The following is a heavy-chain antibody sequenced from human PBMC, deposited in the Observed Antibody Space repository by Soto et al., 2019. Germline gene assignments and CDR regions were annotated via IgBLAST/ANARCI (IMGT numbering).Heavy chain of an antibody. D-gene: IGHD3-10*01. CDR2: IGVAGDT. CDR1: GFTFSSYD. V-gene: IGHV3-13*04. CDR3: ARGYHGSGSRHGMDV. J-gene: IGHJ6*02. Sequence: EVQLVESGGGLVQPGGSLRLSCAASGFTFSSYDMHWIRQAAGEGLEWVSAIGVAGDTYYPGSVEGRFTISRENAKNSLYLQMHWLRPGDTAVYYCARGYHGSGSRHGMDVWGQGTTVTVSS.